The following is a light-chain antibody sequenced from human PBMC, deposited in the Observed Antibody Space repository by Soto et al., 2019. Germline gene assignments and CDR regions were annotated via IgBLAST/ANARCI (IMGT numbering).Light chain of an antibody. CDR2: AAS. J-gene: IGKJ4*01. V-gene: IGKV1-9*01. CDR1: QGISSN. Sequence: DIQLTQSPSFLSASVGDRVTLTCRASQGISSNLAWYQQKPGKAPKLLIYAASTLQSGVPSRFSGSGSGTEFTLTISSLQPEDFATYYCQQLNSYPPTFGGGTKVEIK. CDR3: QQLNSYPPT.